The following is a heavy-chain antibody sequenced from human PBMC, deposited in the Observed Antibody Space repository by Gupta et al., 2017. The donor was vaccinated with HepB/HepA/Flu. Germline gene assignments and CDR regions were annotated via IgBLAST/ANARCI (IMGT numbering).Heavy chain of an antibody. CDR3: AKGEIFGVAQT. J-gene: IGHJ5*02. D-gene: IGHD3-3*01. V-gene: IGHV3-23*01. Sequence: EEQVLESGGGLVQPGGSLRLSCAASGFTFRSYAMDWVRQAPGKGLEWVSAISGGGGTTYYADSVKGRFTISRDNSKNTLFLQMNSLRDEDTAVYYCAKGEIFGVAQTWCLGSLVTVSS. CDR2: ISGGGGTT. CDR1: GFTFRSYA.